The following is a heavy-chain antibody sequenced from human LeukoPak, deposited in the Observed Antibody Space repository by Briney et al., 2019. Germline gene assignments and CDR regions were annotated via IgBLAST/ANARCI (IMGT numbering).Heavy chain of an antibody. J-gene: IGHJ4*02. D-gene: IGHD6-6*01. V-gene: IGHV3-49*03. Sequence: GGSPRLSCTASGFTFGDYAMSWFRQAPGKGLEWVGFIRSKAYGGTTEYAASVKGRFTISRDDSKSIAYLQMNSLKTEDKAVYYCTRDYSRSSGHFDYWGQGTLVTVSS. CDR1: GFTFGDYA. CDR3: TRDYSRSSGHFDY. CDR2: IRSKAYGGTT.